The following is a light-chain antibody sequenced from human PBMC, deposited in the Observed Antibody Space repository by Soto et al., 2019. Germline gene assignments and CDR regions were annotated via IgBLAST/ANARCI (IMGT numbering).Light chain of an antibody. CDR1: SSDVGGYNY. J-gene: IGLJ1*01. Sequence: QSALTQPASVSGSPGQSITISCTGTSSDVGGYNYVSWYQHHPGKAPKLLIYDVSNRPSGISNRFSGSKSDNTASLTISGLQPEDEADYYCSSYTTSNTRQTVFGTGTKVPVL. CDR3: SSYTTSNTRQTV. CDR2: DVS. V-gene: IGLV2-14*03.